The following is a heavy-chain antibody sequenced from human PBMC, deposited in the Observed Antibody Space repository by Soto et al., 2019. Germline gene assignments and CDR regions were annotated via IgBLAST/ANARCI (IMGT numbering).Heavy chain of an antibody. J-gene: IGHJ4*02. CDR2: INAGNGNT. D-gene: IGHD2-21*02. V-gene: IGHV1-3*01. CDR3: ARSIVVVTAADY. Sequence: PSVKVSCKASGYTFTSYAMHWLRQAPGQRLEWMGWINAGNGNTKYSQKFQGRVTITRDTSASTAYMELSSLRSEDTAVYYCARSIVVVTAADYWGQGTLVTVSS. CDR1: GYTFTSYA.